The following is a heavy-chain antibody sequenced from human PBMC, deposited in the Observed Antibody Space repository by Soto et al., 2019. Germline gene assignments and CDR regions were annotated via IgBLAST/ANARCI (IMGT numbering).Heavy chain of an antibody. CDR1: GYSFATSG. V-gene: IGHV1-18*01. D-gene: IGHD3-22*01. CDR3: ARAGQYYDASGYAN. J-gene: IGHJ4*02. CDR2: ISAYNGNT. Sequence: QVKLVQSGTEVKKPGASIKVSCKASGYSFATSGMSWVRQAPGQGLEWMGWISAYNGNTNYDQNLQDRVTMTTDTSTSTAYLELRNLRSDDTAVYYCARAGQYYDASGYANWGQGTLVTVS.